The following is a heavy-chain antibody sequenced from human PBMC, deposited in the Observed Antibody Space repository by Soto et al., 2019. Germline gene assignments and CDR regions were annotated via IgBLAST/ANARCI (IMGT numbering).Heavy chain of an antibody. CDR1: GYTFIRYG. V-gene: IGHV1-18*01. Sequence: QVQLVQSAGEVKKPGASVKVSCKASGYTFIRYGITWVRQAPGQGLEWMGWISPYNDYTIYAQKLQGRVTMTTDTSKXTXYXHLRSLKSDDTAVYYCSRGGYYDNTWGKLSHYGLDVWGQGTSVTVSS. CDR2: ISPYNDYT. CDR3: SRGGYYDNTWGKLSHYGLDV. J-gene: IGHJ6*02. D-gene: IGHD3-16*01.